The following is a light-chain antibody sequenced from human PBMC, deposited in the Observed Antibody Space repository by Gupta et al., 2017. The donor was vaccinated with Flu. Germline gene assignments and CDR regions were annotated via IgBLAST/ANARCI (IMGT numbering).Light chain of an antibody. CDR2: DAS. V-gene: IGKV3-20*01. CDR3: QQDGSSRT. CDR1: QNVNNNY. J-gene: IGKJ1*01. Sequence: DIVLTQSPGTLSLSPGERATLSCRASQNVNNNYLAWYQQKPGQTPRLLIYDASRRATGISDRFSGSGSGTDFTLSSSRREPEDFAVYYWQQDGSSRTFGQGTKVEIK.